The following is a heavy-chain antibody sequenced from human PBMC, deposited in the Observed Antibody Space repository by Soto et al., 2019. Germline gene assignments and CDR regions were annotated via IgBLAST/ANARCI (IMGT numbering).Heavy chain of an antibody. Sequence: QVQLVESAGGVVQPGTSLRLSCTASGFTFSAYGMHWVRQAPGKGLEWVAVISYDGSHKTYADSVRGRFTFSRDNSKNTLHLEMNSLSPEDSAVYYCAKEGRGYGGCEPNNYFDNWGQGALVTVSS. CDR3: AKEGRGYGGCEPNNYFDN. CDR2: ISYDGSHK. D-gene: IGHD4-17*01. J-gene: IGHJ4*02. V-gene: IGHV3-30*18. CDR1: GFTFSAYG.